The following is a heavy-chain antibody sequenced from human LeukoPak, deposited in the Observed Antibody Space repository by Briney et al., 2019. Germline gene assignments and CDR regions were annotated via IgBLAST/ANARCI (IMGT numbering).Heavy chain of an antibody. Sequence: GGSLRLSCAASGFTFSSYGMHWVRQAPGKGLEWVAVISYDGSNKYYADSVKGRFTISRDNSKNTLYLQMNSLRAEDTAVYYCAKGSIYYDSSGDAFDIWDQGTMVTVSS. CDR2: ISYDGSNK. V-gene: IGHV3-30*18. J-gene: IGHJ3*02. CDR1: GFTFSSYG. D-gene: IGHD3-22*01. CDR3: AKGSIYYDSSGDAFDI.